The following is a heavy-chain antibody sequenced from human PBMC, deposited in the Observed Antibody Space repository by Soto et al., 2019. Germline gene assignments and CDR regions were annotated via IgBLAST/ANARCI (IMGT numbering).Heavy chain of an antibody. V-gene: IGHV3-30-3*01. D-gene: IGHD3-3*01. CDR1: GFTFSSYA. Sequence: HPGGSLRLSCAASGFTFSSYAMHWVRQAPGKGLEWVAVISYDGSNKYYADSVKGRFTISRDNSKNTLYLQMNSLRAEDTAVYYCARDLLNLLRSSYGVDVWGQGTTVTVSS. CDR3: ARDLLNLLRSSYGVDV. J-gene: IGHJ6*02. CDR2: ISYDGSNK.